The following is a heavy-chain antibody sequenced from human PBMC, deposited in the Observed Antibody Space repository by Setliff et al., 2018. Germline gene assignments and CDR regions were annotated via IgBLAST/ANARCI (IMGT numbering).Heavy chain of an antibody. D-gene: IGHD6-6*01. CDR3: ALRRGNEWHLVRWFDP. J-gene: IGHJ5*02. V-gene: IGHV2-5*02. Sequence: SGPTLVIPTQTLTLTCTFSGFSLNTTGEGVGWIRQPPGKALEWLALVYWDGDQRYSPSPNSRLSITKDSSKSQVFLTMTNMDPVDTATYYCALRRGNEWHLVRWFDPWGPGIQVTVS. CDR1: GFSLNTTGEG. CDR2: VYWDGDQ.